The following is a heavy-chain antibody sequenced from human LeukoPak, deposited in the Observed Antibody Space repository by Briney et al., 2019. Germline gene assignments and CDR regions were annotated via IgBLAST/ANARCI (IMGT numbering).Heavy chain of an antibody. V-gene: IGHV4-38-2*02. J-gene: IGHJ6*04. Sequence: SETLSLTCTVSGYSISSGYYWGWIRQPPGKGLEWIGSIYHSGSTYYNPSLKSRVTISVDTSKNQFSLKLSSVTAADTAVYYCARSVLRRDVWGKGTTVTVSS. CDR3: ARSVLRRDV. CDR1: GYSISSGYY. CDR2: IYHSGST. D-gene: IGHD3-16*01.